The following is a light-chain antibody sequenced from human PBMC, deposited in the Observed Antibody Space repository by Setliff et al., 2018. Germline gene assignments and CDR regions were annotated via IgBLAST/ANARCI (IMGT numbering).Light chain of an antibody. V-gene: IGLV2-14*03. CDR3: SSYTSSSTL. CDR1: TSDIGAYNY. J-gene: IGLJ1*01. CDR2: DVS. Sequence: QSALTQPASVSGSPGQSITISCTGSTSDIGAYNYVAWYQQHPGKAPKLMIYDVSVRPSGVSSRFSGSKSGNTASLTITGLQAEDEADYYCSSYTSSSTLFGTGTKVTVL.